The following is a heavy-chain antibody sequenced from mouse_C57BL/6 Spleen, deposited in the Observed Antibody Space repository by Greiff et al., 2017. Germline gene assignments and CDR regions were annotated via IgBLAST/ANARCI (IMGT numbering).Heavy chain of an antibody. CDR3: ARRLGLDYFDY. V-gene: IGHV1-76*01. CDR2: IYPGSGNT. D-gene: IGHD4-1*01. J-gene: IGHJ2*01. Sequence: QVHVKQSGAELVRPGASVKLSCKASGYTFTDYYINWVKQRPGQGLEWIARIYPGSGNTYYNEKFKGKATLTAEKSSSTAYMQLSSLTSEDSAVYFCARRLGLDYFDYWGQGTTLTVSS. CDR1: GYTFTDYY.